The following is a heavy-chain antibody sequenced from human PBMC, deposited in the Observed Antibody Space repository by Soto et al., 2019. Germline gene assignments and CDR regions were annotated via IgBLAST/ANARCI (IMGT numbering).Heavy chain of an antibody. J-gene: IGHJ4*02. Sequence: QVQLVQSGAEVKKPGSSVKVSCKASGGTFSTYPFSWVRQAPGQGLEWMGGIIPIFDTANYAQKFLGRVTITAEESTRTAYMELSSLRSEDTAVYFCARGTTSSASPRFEGRFDYWGQGTLVTVSS. CDR1: GGTFSTYP. V-gene: IGHV1-69*01. CDR2: IIPIFDTA. D-gene: IGHD2-15*01. CDR3: ARGTTSSASPRFEGRFDY.